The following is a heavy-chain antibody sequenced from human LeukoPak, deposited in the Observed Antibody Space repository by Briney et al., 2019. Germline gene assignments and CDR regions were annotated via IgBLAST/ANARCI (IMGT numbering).Heavy chain of an antibody. CDR1: GFTFSSYA. CDR3: AKGLTYYDILTGYRVGYFDY. Sequence: GGSLRLSCAASGFTFSSYAMSWVRQAPGKGLEWVSAISGCGGSTYYADSVKGRFTISRDNSKNTLYLQMNSLRAEDAAVYYCAKGLTYYDILTGYRVGYFDYWGQGTLVTVSS. V-gene: IGHV3-23*01. CDR2: ISGCGGST. D-gene: IGHD3-9*01. J-gene: IGHJ4*02.